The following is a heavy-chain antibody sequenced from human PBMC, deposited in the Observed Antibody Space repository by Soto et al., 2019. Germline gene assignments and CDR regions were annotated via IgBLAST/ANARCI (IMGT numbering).Heavy chain of an antibody. CDR2: FMPILGAA. CDR1: GCTFSSFT. J-gene: IGHJ3*02. V-gene: IGHV1-69*13. Sequence: ASVKVSCKASGCTFSSFTVNWVRQAPGQGLEWMGGFMPILGAANYAPKFQGRVTIIADESTNTGYMELSSLRSEDTAVYYCARGNAFVIWGQGTTVTV. CDR3: ARGNAFVI.